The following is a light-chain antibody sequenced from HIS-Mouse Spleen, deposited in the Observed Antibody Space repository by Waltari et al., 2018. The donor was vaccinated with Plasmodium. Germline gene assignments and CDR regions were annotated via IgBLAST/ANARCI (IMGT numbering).Light chain of an antibody. V-gene: IGLV2-14*03. J-gene: IGLJ1*01. CDR3: SSYTSSSTLNYV. Sequence: QSALTQPASVSGSPGQSITISCTGTSRDVGGYNYVSWYQQHPGKAPKLMIYDVSNRPSGVSNRFSGSKSGNTASLTISGLQAEDEADYYCSSYTSSSTLNYVFGTGTKFTVL. CDR1: SRDVGGYNY. CDR2: DVS.